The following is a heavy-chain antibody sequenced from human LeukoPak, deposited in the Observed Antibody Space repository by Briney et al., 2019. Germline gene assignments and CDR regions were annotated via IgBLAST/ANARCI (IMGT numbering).Heavy chain of an antibody. V-gene: IGHV4-34*01. D-gene: IGHD5-18*01. Sequence: PSETLSLTCAVYGGSFSGYYWSWIRQPPGKGLEWIGEINHSGSTNYNPSLKSRVTISVDTSKNQFSLKLSSVTAADTAVYYCAAMVPSIDYWGQGTLVTVSS. CDR3: AAMVPSIDY. CDR2: INHSGST. CDR1: GGSFSGYY. J-gene: IGHJ4*02.